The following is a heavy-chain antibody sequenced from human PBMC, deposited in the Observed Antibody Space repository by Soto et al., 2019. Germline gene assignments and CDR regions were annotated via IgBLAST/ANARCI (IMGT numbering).Heavy chain of an antibody. V-gene: IGHV3-30-3*01. Sequence: LRLSCAASGFTFSSYAMHWVRQAPCKGLEWVAVISYDGSNKYYADSVKGRFTISRDNSKNTLYLQMNSLRAEDTAVYYCARVYYYDSSGSKRALDYWGQGTLVTVSS. CDR3: ARVYYYDSSGSKRALDY. D-gene: IGHD3-22*01. J-gene: IGHJ4*02. CDR1: GFTFSSYA. CDR2: ISYDGSNK.